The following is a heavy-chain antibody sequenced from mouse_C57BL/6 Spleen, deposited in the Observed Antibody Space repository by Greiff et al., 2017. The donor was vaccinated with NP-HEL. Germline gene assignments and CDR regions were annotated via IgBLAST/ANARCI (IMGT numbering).Heavy chain of an antibody. Sequence: EVQVVESGGGLVKPGGSLKLSCAASGFTFSSYTMSWVRQTPEKRLEWVATISGGGGNTYYPDSVKGRFTISRDNAKNTLYLQMSSLRSEDTALYYCARHYYGSGWFAYWGQGTLVTVSA. CDR2: ISGGGGNT. V-gene: IGHV5-9*01. CDR1: GFTFSSYT. J-gene: IGHJ3*01. D-gene: IGHD1-1*01. CDR3: ARHYYGSGWFAY.